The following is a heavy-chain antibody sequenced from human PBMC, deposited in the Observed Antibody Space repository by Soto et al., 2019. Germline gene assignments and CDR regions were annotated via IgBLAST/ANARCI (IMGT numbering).Heavy chain of an antibody. CDR3: ASDCRRYCSSTSCYLGY. J-gene: IGHJ4*02. CDR2: IWYDGSNK. Sequence: GGSVRLSCXASGFTFSSYGMHWVRQAPGKGLEWVAVIWYDGSNKYYADSVKGRFTISRDNSKNTLYLQMNSLRAEDTAVYYCASDCRRYCSSTSCYLGYWGQGTLVTVSS. CDR1: GFTFSSYG. D-gene: IGHD2-2*01. V-gene: IGHV3-33*01.